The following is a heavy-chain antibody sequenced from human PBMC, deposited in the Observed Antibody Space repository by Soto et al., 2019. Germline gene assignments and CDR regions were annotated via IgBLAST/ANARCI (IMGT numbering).Heavy chain of an antibody. CDR2: IYYSGST. V-gene: IGHV4-59*01. D-gene: IGHD6-13*01. Sequence: SETLSLTCTVSGGSISSYYWSWIRQPPGKGLEWIGYIYYSGSTNYNPSLKSRVTISVDTSKNQFSLKLGSVTAADTAVYYCARDARQQLVLDYYYYYGMDVWGQGTTVTVSS. J-gene: IGHJ6*02. CDR3: ARDARQQLVLDYYYYYGMDV. CDR1: GGSISSYY.